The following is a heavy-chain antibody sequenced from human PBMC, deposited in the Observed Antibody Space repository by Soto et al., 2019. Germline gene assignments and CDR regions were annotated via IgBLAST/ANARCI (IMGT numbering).Heavy chain of an antibody. CDR3: ARKDLLTTGTAHLNQYNWFDP. V-gene: IGHV4-34*01. J-gene: IGHJ5*02. CDR1: XXXFSGYY. CDR2: INHSGST. D-gene: IGHD1-1*01. Sequence: PSXTXXLXCAGYXXXFSGYYWSWIRQPPGKGLEWIGEINHSGSTNYNPSLKSRVTISVDTSKNQFSLKLSSVTAADTAVYYCARKDLLTTGTAHLNQYNWFDPWGQGTLVTV.